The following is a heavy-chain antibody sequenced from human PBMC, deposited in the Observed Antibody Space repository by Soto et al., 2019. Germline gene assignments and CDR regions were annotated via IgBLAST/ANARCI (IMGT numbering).Heavy chain of an antibody. V-gene: IGHV3-23*01. D-gene: IGHD4-17*01. CDR1: GFTFSGYA. Sequence: EVQLLESGGDLVQPGRSLRLSCAASGFTFSGYAMSWVRQAPGKGLEWVSVIHGGGNSTYYADSVKGRFTISRDNSKNTLYLQMSSLRGEDTAVYYCAKNRGPVTTSWHLDYWGQGTLVTVSS. CDR2: IHGGGNST. J-gene: IGHJ4*02. CDR3: AKNRGPVTTSWHLDY.